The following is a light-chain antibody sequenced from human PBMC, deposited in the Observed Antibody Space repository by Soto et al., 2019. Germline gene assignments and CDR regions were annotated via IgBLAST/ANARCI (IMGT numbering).Light chain of an antibody. V-gene: IGKV3-15*01. Sequence: EIVMTQSPATLSVSPGERATLSCRASQSVSSNLAWYEQKPGQAPSLLIYGASTRATGIPARFSGSESGTEFTLTISSLQSEDFAVYYCQQYNNWPPTFGQGTKLEIK. CDR3: QQYNNWPPT. CDR2: GAS. J-gene: IGKJ2*01. CDR1: QSVSSN.